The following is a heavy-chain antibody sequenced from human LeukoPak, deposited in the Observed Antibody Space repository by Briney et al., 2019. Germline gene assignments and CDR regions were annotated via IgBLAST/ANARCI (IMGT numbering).Heavy chain of an antibody. J-gene: IGHJ4*02. V-gene: IGHV3-21*01. D-gene: IGHD3-22*01. CDR2: ISSSSSHI. Sequence: GGSLRLSCAASGFTFSSYSMNWVRQAPGKGLEWVSSISSSSSHIYYADSVKGRFTISRDNAKNSLYLQMNSLRAEDTAVYYCARINARYYYDSSGYSDYWSQGTLVTVSS. CDR1: GFTFSSYS. CDR3: ARINARYYYDSSGYSDY.